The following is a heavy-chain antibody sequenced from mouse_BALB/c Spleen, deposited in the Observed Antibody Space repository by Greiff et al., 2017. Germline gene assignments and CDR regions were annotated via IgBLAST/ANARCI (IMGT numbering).Heavy chain of an antibody. CDR3: ARGPHYYGSSYYFDY. CDR1: GYSITSDYA. V-gene: IGHV3-2*02. J-gene: IGHJ2*01. D-gene: IGHD1-1*01. Sequence: EVKLMESGPGLVKPSQSLSLTCTVTGYSITSDYAWNWIRQFPGNKLEWMGYISYSGSTSYNPSLKSRISITRDTSKNQLFLQLNSVTTEDTATYYCARGPHYYGSSYYFDYWGQGTTLTVSS. CDR2: ISYSGST.